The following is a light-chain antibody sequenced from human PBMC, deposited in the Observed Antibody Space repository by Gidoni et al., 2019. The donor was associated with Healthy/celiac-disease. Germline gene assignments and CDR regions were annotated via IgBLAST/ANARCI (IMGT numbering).Light chain of an antibody. V-gene: IGKV3-20*01. CDR3: QQYGSSPRT. J-gene: IGKJ1*01. Sequence: LTQSPGTLSLSPGERATLSCRASQSVSSSYLAWYQQKPGQAPRLLIYGASSRATGIPDRFSGSGSGTDFTLTISRLEPEDFAVYYCQQYGSSPRTFGQGTKVEIK. CDR2: GAS. CDR1: QSVSSSY.